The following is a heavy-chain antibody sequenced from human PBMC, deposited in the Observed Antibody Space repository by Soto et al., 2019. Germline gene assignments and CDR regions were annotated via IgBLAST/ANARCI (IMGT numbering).Heavy chain of an antibody. J-gene: IGHJ5*02. CDR2: ISSNSAYI. CDR1: GFTFRSFT. V-gene: IGHV3-21*01. Sequence: GSLRLSCAASGFTFRSFTMNWFRQAPGKGLEWVSTISSNSAYIYYTDALRGRFTISRDNAKNSLHLQMNSLRAEDTAVYYCTRDASRDSSARGWFDPWGPGTLVTVYS. CDR3: TRDASRDSSARGWFDP. D-gene: IGHD6-13*01.